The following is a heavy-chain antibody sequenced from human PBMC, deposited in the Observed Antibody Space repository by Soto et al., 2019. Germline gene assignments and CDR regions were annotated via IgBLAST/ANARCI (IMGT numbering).Heavy chain of an antibody. J-gene: IGHJ4*02. CDR2: INAGNGNT. Sequence: GASVKVSCKASGYTFTSYAMHWVRQAPGQRLEWMGWINAGNGNTKYSQKFQGRVTITRDTSASTAYMELSSLRSEDTAVYYCARGFYCSSTSCYSEIDYWGQGTLVTVSS. V-gene: IGHV1-3*01. D-gene: IGHD2-2*01. CDR1: GYTFTSYA. CDR3: ARGFYCSSTSCYSEIDY.